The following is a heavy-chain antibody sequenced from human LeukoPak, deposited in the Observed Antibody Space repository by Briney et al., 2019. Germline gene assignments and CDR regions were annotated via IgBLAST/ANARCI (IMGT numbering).Heavy chain of an antibody. D-gene: IGHD2-2*01. CDR3: ARWGLVAPGTYYYYYMDV. CDR2: INAYNGDT. J-gene: IGHJ6*03. CDR1: GYTFTNYG. Sequence: ASVKVSCKASGYTFTNYGVSWVRQAPGQGLEWMGWINAYNGDTHYAQNLQGRLTVPTDTSTSMAFMELRSLRPDDTAVYFCARWGLVAPGTYYYYYMDVWGRGTTVTVSS. V-gene: IGHV1-18*01.